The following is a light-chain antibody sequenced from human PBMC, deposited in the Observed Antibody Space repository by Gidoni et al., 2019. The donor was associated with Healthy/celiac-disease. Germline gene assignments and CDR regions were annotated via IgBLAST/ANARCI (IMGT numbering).Light chain of an antibody. V-gene: IGLV1-40*01. CDR1: SSNIGAGYD. J-gene: IGLJ1*01. CDR2: GNS. CDR3: QSYDSSLSGRV. Sequence: QSVLTQPPSVSGAPGQMFTISCTGSSSNIGAGYDVHWYQQLPGTAPTLLIDGNSNRPSGVPDRFSGSKSGTSASLAITGLQAEEEADYYCQSYDSSLSGRVFGTGTKVTVL.